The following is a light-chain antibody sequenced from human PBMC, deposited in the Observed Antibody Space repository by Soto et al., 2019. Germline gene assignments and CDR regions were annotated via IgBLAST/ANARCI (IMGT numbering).Light chain of an antibody. CDR3: GSFSYSSSWV. J-gene: IGLJ3*02. V-gene: IGLV2-14*01. CDR1: SSDIGTYDY. Sequence: QSALTQPASVSGSPGQSITISCTGTSSDIGTYDYVSWYQQHPGEAPKLMIYEVSQRPSGVSNRFSGSKSGTTASLTISGLQAEDEADYYCGSFSYSSSWVFGGGTQLTVL. CDR2: EVS.